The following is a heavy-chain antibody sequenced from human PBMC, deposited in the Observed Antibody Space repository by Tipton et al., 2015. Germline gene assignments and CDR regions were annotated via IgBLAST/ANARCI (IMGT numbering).Heavy chain of an antibody. Sequence: TLSLTCTVSGGSVSSSDYYWGWIRQPPGKGLEWIGSIFYTGNTYYNPSLKSRVTISVDTPKRQVSLKLISVTAADTAVYFCSRASVDEYLLLSGAFDIWGPGAMVAVSS. V-gene: IGHV4-39*01. D-gene: IGHD2/OR15-2a*01. CDR3: SRASVDEYLLLSGAFDI. CDR1: GGSVSSSDYY. J-gene: IGHJ3*02. CDR2: IFYTGNT.